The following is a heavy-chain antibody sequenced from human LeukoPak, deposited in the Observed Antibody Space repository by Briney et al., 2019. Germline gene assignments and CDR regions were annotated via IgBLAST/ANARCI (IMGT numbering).Heavy chain of an antibody. J-gene: IGHJ4*02. D-gene: IGHD6-13*01. CDR2: ISSSSSYT. CDR1: GFTFSDYY. Sequence: PGGSLRLSCAASGFTFSDYYMSWIRQAPGKGLEWVSYISSSSSYTNYADSVKGRFTISRDNAKNSLYLQMNSLRAEDTAVYYCAKPGIAAAGFVDYWGQGTLVTVSS. V-gene: IGHV3-11*03. CDR3: AKPGIAAAGFVDY.